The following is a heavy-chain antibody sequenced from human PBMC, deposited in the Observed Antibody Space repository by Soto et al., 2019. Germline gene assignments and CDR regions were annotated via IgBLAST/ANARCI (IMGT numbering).Heavy chain of an antibody. CDR3: ARDYPLTTSNAATANWFDP. Sequence: SVKVSCKASGGTFSSYTISWVRQAPGQGLEWMGRIIPILGIANYAQKFQGRVTITADKSTSTAYMELSSLRSEDTAVYYCARDYPLTTSNAATANWFDPWGQGTLVTVSS. D-gene: IGHD2-15*01. CDR2: IIPILGIA. J-gene: IGHJ5*02. V-gene: IGHV1-69*04. CDR1: GGTFSSYT.